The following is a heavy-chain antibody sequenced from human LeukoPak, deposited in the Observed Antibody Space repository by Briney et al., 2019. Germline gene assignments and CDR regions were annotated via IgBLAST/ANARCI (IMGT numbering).Heavy chain of an antibody. CDR1: GDSVSSNSAA. J-gene: IGHJ4*02. CDR2: TYYRSKWYN. CDR3: ARAEIGYSSGWYSY. D-gene: IGHD6-19*01. V-gene: IGHV6-1*01. Sequence: SQTLSLTCAISGDSVSSNSAAWNWIRQPPSRGLEWLGRTYYRSKWYNDYAVSVKSRITINPDTSKNQFSLQLNSVTPEDTAVYYCARAEIGYSSGWYSYWGQGTLVTVSS.